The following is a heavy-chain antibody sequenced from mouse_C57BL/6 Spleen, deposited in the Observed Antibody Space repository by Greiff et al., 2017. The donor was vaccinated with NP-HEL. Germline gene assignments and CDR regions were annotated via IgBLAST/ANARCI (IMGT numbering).Heavy chain of an antibody. J-gene: IGHJ2*01. CDR1: GYTFTSYW. Sequence: QVQLKQPGAELVKPGASVKMSCKASGYTFTSYWITWVKQRPGQGLEWIGDICPGSGSTNYNEKFKSKATLTVDTSSSTAYMQLSSLTSEDSAVYYCAGGAPYGYGSRNYCDYGGKGTTLTVSS. CDR2: ICPGSGST. D-gene: IGHD1-1*01. V-gene: IGHV1-55*01. CDR3: AGGAPYGYGSRNYCDY.